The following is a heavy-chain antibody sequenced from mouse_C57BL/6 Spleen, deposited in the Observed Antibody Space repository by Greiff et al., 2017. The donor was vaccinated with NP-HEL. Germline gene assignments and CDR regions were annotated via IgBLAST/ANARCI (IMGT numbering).Heavy chain of an antibody. D-gene: IGHD2-10*02. Sequence: QVQLQQSGAELVKPGASVKISCKASGYAFSSYWMNWVKQRPGKGLEWIVQIYPGDGDTNYNGKFKGKATLTADKSSSTAYMQLSSLTYGDSAVYFCARSYDYDAMDYWGQGTSVTVSS. J-gene: IGHJ4*01. CDR1: GYAFSSYW. CDR3: ARSYDYDAMDY. CDR2: IYPGDGDT. V-gene: IGHV1-80*01.